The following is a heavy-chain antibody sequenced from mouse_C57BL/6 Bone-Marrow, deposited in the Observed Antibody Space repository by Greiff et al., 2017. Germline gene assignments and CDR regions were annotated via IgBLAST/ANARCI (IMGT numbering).Heavy chain of an antibody. CDR3: ARSGSNYGWYFDV. CDR2: IYPGSGST. CDR1: GSNFPSYW. J-gene: IGHJ1*03. V-gene: IGHV1-55*01. D-gene: IGHD2-5*01. Sequence: VKLQQPGAELVKPGASVTMSCKASGSNFPSYWITWVKQRPGQGLEWIGDIYPGSGSTNYNEKFKSKATLTVDPSSSTAYMPLSSLASEASAVYYCARSGSNYGWYFDVWGTGTTVTVSS.